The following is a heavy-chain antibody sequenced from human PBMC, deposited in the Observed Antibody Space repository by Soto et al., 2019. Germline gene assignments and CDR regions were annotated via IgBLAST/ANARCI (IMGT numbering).Heavy chain of an antibody. Sequence: ASVKVSCKASGYTFTSYGISWVRQAPGQGLEWMGWISAYNGNTNYAQKLQGRVTMTADTSTSTAYMELRSLRSDDTAVYYCARDQEGFGYYDILTGYSNPFDYWGQGTLVTVSS. CDR2: ISAYNGNT. CDR3: ARDQEGFGYYDILTGYSNPFDY. CDR1: GYTFTSYG. J-gene: IGHJ4*02. D-gene: IGHD3-9*01. V-gene: IGHV1-18*01.